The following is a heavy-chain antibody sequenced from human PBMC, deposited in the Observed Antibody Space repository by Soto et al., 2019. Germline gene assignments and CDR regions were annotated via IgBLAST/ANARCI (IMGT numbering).Heavy chain of an antibody. J-gene: IGHJ6*02. CDR1: GGSISSGDYY. D-gene: IGHD5-18*01. V-gene: IGHV4-30-4*01. CDR2: IYESGTT. CDR3: ASSERIQLWLHGMDV. Sequence: QVQLQESGPGLVKPSQTLSLTCTVSGGSISSGDYYWSWIRQPPGKGLEWIGYIYESGTTYYSPPLKSRVTISVDTSKNQFSLTLSSVTAADTAVYYCASSERIQLWLHGMDVWGQGTMVTVSS.